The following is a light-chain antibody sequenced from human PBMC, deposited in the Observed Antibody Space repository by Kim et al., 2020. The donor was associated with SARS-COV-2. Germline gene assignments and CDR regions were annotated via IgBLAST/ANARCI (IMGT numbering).Light chain of an antibody. CDR3: QQYGTSPPT. Sequence: SPGESPTLSCRARQTVSSNYLAWYQQRPGQAPRLLIHGASSVATGIPDRFSGSGSGTDFILTISRLDPEDFAVYYCQQYGTSPPTFGQGTKVDIK. J-gene: IGKJ1*01. CDR1: QTVSSNY. V-gene: IGKV3-20*01. CDR2: GAS.